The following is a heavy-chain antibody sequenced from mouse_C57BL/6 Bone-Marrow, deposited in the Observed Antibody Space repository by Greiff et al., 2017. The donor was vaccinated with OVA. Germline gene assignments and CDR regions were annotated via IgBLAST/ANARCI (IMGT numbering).Heavy chain of an antibody. V-gene: IGHV1-81*01. Sequence: QVQLQQSGAELARPGASVKLSCKASGYTFTSYGISWVKQRTGQGLEWIGEIYPRSGNTYYNEKFKGKATLTADKSSSTAYMELRSLTSEDSAVYFCAEGSLLCPAMDYWGQGTAVTVSA. D-gene: IGHD2-1*01. CDR2: IYPRSGNT. CDR3: AEGSLLCPAMDY. CDR1: GYTFTSYG. J-gene: IGHJ4*01.